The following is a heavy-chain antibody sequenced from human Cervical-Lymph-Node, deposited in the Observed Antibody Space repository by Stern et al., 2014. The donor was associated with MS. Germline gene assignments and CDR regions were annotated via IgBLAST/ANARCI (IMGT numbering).Heavy chain of an antibody. CDR2: IRSKANSYAT. D-gene: IGHD4-17*01. CDR1: GFIFSGSA. CDR3: TADYGDYAESDS. V-gene: IGHV3-73*01. Sequence: EVQLVESGGGLVQPGGSLKLSCAASGFIFSGSAMHWVRQASGKGLEWVGRIRSKANSYATAYAASVKGRFTISRDDSKNTAYLQMNSLKTEDTAVYYCTADYGDYAESDSWGQGTLVTVSS. J-gene: IGHJ4*02.